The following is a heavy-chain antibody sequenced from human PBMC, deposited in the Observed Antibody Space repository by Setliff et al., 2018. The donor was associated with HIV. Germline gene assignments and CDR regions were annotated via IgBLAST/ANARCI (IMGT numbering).Heavy chain of an antibody. D-gene: IGHD4-17*01. CDR3: TKGRLGQADY. CDR1: GDSISASY. CDR2: IYYSGST. J-gene: IGHJ4*02. V-gene: IGHV4-59*01. Sequence: SETLSLTCAVSGDSISASYWNWIRQFPGGGLEWIGYIYYSGSTKYNPSLKRRVTISIDKSRKYFSLKLPSVTAADTAMYFCTKGRLGQADYWGQRTLVTVS.